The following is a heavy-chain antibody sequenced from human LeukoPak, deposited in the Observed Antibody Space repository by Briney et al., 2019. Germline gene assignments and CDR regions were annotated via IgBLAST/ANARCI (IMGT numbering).Heavy chain of an antibody. CDR2: IYPYDSET. V-gene: IGHV5-51*01. D-gene: IGHD5-18*01. CDR3: ARHIGYSAWNPDY. CDR1: GYSFTGFW. J-gene: IGHJ4*02. Sequence: GESLKISCKASGYSFTGFWFGWVRQLPGKGLEWMGIIYPYDSETRYSPSFQGQVTISADKSISTAYLQWSSLKASDTAMYYCARHIGYSAWNPDYWGQGTLVTVSS.